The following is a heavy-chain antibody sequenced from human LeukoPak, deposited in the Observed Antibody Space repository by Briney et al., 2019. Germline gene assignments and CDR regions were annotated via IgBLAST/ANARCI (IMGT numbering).Heavy chain of an antibody. D-gene: IGHD4-17*01. V-gene: IGHV3-21*01. CDR3: AREGAVTNGRYFDY. CDR1: GFTFSTYS. Sequence: KPGGSLRLSCVDSGFTFSTYSMNWVRQAPGKGLEWVSFISSSSSYIYYRDSVKGRFTISRDNANNSLYLQMSSLTAEDTAVYYCAREGAVTNGRYFDYWGQGTLVTVSS. J-gene: IGHJ4*02. CDR2: ISSSSSYI.